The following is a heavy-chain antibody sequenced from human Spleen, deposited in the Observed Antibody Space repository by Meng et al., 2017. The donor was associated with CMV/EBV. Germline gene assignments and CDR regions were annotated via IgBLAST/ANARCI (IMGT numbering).Heavy chain of an antibody. J-gene: IGHJ5*02. CDR1: GGSFSGYY. Sequence: SETLSLTCAVYGGSFSGYYWSWIRQPPGKGLEWIGEINHSGSTNYNPSLKSRVTISVDTSKNQFSLKLSSVTAADTAMYYCARQSDKGAWFDPWGQGTLVTVSS. CDR2: INHSGST. CDR3: ARQSDKGAWFDP. V-gene: IGHV4-34*01.